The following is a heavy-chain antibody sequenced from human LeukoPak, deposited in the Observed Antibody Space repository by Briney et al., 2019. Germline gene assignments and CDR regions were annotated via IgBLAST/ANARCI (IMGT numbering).Heavy chain of an antibody. CDR2: IYYSGST. J-gene: IGHJ2*01. D-gene: IGHD4-23*01. V-gene: IGHV4-39*07. CDR1: GGSISSSSYY. Sequence: PSETLSPTCTVSGGSISSSSYYWGWIRQPPGKGLEWIGSIYYSGSTYYNPSLKSRVTISVDTSKNQFSLKLSSVTAADTAVYYCARVRGTVVTPGYFDLWGRGTLVTVSS. CDR3: ARVRGTVVTPGYFDL.